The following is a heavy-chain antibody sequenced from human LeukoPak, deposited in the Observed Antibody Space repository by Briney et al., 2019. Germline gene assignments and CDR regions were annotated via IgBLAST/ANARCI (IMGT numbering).Heavy chain of an antibody. CDR3: ARSRYDSSGDFPAY. D-gene: IGHD3-22*01. J-gene: IGHJ4*02. CDR1: GFTFSSYE. Sequence: GGSLRLSCAASGFTFSSYEMNWVRQAPGKGLEWVSYISSSGSTIYYADSVKGRFTISRDNAKNSLYLQMNSLRAEDTAVYYCARSRYDSSGDFPAYWGQGTLVTVSS. CDR2: ISSSGSTI. V-gene: IGHV3-48*03.